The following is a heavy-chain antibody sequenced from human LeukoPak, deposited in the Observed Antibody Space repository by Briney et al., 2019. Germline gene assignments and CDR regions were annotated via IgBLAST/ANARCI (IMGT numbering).Heavy chain of an antibody. Sequence: GGSLRLSCAASGFTFSNAWMSWVRQAPGKGLEWVGRIKSKTDGGTTDYAAPVKGRFTISRDDSKNTLYLQMNSLKTEDTAVYYCTTEYFDWLATFDYWGQGTLVTVSS. CDR2: IKSKTDGGTT. D-gene: IGHD3-9*01. V-gene: IGHV3-15*01. CDR1: GFTFSNAW. J-gene: IGHJ4*02. CDR3: TTEYFDWLATFDY.